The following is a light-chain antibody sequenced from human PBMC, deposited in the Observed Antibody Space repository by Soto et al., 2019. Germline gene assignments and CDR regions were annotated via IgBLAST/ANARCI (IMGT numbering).Light chain of an antibody. CDR3: QQYTNWGT. CDR1: QSVSSN. CDR2: GAS. J-gene: IGKJ1*01. V-gene: IGKV3-15*01. Sequence: EIVMTQSPATLSVSPGERATLSCRASQSVSSNLAWYQQKPGQAPRLLIYGASTRATGIPARFSGSGSGTEFTLTISSLQSEDFSVYYCQQYTNWGTFGQGTKVDNK.